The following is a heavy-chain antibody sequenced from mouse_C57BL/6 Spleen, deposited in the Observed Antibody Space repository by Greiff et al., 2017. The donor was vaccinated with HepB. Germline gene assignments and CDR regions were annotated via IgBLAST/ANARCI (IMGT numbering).Heavy chain of an antibody. Sequence: QVQLQQSGAELVRPGASVTLSCKASGYTFTDYEMHWVKQTPVHGLEWIGAIDPETGGTAYNQKFKGKAILTADKSSSTAYMELRSLTSEDSAVYYCTRLTNPPWYFDVWGTGTTVTVSS. V-gene: IGHV1-15*01. CDR2: IDPETGGT. CDR1: GYTFTDYE. D-gene: IGHD2-13*01. J-gene: IGHJ1*03. CDR3: TRLTNPPWYFDV.